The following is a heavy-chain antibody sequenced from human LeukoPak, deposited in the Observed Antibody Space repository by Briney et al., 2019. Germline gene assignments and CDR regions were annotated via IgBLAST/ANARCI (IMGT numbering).Heavy chain of an antibody. CDR2: ISSSGSTI. CDR3: ARQYYYGSGSYSPFDY. J-gene: IGHJ4*02. Sequence: GGSLRLSCAASGFTFSSYEMNWVRQAPGKGLEWVSYISSSGSTIYYADSVKGRFTISRDNAKNSLYLQMNSLRAEDTAVYYCARQYYYGSGSYSPFDYWGQGTPVTVSS. V-gene: IGHV3-48*03. CDR1: GFTFSSYE. D-gene: IGHD3-10*01.